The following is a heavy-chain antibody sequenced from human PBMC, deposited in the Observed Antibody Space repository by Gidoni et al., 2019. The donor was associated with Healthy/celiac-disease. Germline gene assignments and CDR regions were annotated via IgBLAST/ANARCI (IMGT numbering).Heavy chain of an antibody. D-gene: IGHD3-22*01. CDR2: ISGSGDST. Sequence: EVQLLESGGGLVQPGGSLRTPCSASGFTLSSYAMSWVRQAPGKGLEWVAAISGSGDSTYYADAVEGRFTISRDNSKNTLYLQMNSLRAEDTAVYYCAKADYYDSSGYTFDYWGQGTLVTVSS. CDR3: AKADYYDSSGYTFDY. CDR1: GFTLSSYA. J-gene: IGHJ4*02. V-gene: IGHV3-23*01.